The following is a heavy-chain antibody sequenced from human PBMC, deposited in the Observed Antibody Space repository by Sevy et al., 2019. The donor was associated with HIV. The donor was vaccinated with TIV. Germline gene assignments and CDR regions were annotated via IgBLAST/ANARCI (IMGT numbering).Heavy chain of an antibody. D-gene: IGHD6-13*01. CDR2: IKEDGSVK. CDR3: VRAIAAAGSY. J-gene: IGHJ4*02. V-gene: IGHV3-7*01. Sequence: GESLKISCEASGFTFSSYWMSWVRQPPGKGLEWVANIKEDGSVKYYVESVKGRFTISRDNAKNSVYLQMNSLRAEDAALYYCVRAIAAAGSYWGLGTLVTVSS. CDR1: GFTFSSYW.